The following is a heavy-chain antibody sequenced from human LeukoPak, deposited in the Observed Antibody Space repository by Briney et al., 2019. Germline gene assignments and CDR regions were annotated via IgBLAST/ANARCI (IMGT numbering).Heavy chain of an antibody. CDR3: ARDLGHGGDSDY. D-gene: IGHD4-23*01. CDR2: ISHTGSA. J-gene: IGHJ4*02. Sequence: PSETLSLTCAVSVYSISSGYYWGWIRQPPGKGLEWIGSISHTGSASSNPSLKSRVTISLDTSKNQFSLKLTSVTATDTAVYYCARDLGHGGDSDYWGQGTLVTVSS. V-gene: IGHV4-38-2*02. CDR1: VYSISSGYY.